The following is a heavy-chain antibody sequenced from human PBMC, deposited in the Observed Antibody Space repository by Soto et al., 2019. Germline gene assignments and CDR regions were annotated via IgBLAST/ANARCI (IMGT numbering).Heavy chain of an antibody. Sequence: QITLKESGPTLVKPTQTLTLTCTVSGLSLRTTGVGVGWVRQPPGKALEWLALLYWDDDKRYSPSRKSRLTLTKDISETEVVLTMTNMDTVETATYYGVQSRCGGDCLEIYSSHAYYGLAVWGQGNTVTVSS. CDR1: GLSLRTTGVG. D-gene: IGHD2-21*02. V-gene: IGHV2-5*02. J-gene: IGHJ6*02. CDR3: VQSRCGGDCLEIYSSHAYYGLAV. CDR2: LYWDDDK.